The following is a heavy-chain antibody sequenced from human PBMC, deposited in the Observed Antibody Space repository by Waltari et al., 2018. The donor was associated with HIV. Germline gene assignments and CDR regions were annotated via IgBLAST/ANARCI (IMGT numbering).Heavy chain of an antibody. Sequence: QVQLQQWGAGLLKPSETLSLTCAVYGVSFSGYYWSWIRQPPGKGLEWIGEINHSGSTNYNPSLKSRVTISVDTSKNQFSLKLSSVTAADTAVYYCARGNYYDSSGYFSDAFDIWGQGTMVTVSS. CDR2: INHSGST. J-gene: IGHJ3*02. V-gene: IGHV4-34*01. CDR1: GVSFSGYY. D-gene: IGHD3-22*01. CDR3: ARGNYYDSSGYFSDAFDI.